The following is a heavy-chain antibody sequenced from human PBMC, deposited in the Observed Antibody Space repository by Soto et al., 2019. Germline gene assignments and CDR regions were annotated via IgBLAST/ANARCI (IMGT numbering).Heavy chain of an antibody. Sequence: QVQLVESGGGVVQPGRSLRLSCAASGFTFSSYGMHWVRQAPGKGLEWVAVIWYDGSNKYYADSVKGRFTISRDNSKNTLYLQMTSLRAEDTAVYYCAREGTTVTTLPSWGQGTLVTVSS. V-gene: IGHV3-33*01. J-gene: IGHJ5*02. CDR1: GFTFSSYG. CDR2: IWYDGSNK. CDR3: AREGTTVTTLPS. D-gene: IGHD4-17*01.